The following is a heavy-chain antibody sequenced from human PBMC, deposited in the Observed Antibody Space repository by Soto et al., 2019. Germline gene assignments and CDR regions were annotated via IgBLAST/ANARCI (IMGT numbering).Heavy chain of an antibody. V-gene: IGHV3-11*01. D-gene: IGHD7-27*01. CDR2: TSVDGVDR. Sequence: QVQLVESGGGLVKPGGSLTLSCVASGFTFSDYYMAWIRQTPGKGLEWVSYTSVDGVDRFYADSVKGRFTISRDNARKSLSLQMNSLRDEDTAVYYCARPNWESMRYYHGMDVWGQGTTVIVSS. CDR1: GFTFSDYY. J-gene: IGHJ6*02. CDR3: ARPNWESMRYYHGMDV.